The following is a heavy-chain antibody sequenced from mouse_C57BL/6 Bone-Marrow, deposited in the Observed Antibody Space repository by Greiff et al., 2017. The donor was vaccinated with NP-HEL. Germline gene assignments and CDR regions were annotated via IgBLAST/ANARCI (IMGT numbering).Heavy chain of an antibody. Sequence: EVHLVESGGGLVKPGGSLKLSCAASGFTFSSYAMSWVRQTPEKRLEWVATISDGGSYTYYPDNVKGRFTISRDNAKNNLYLQMSHLKSEDTAMYYCARGPYYYAMDYWGQGTSVTVSS. CDR3: ARGPYYYAMDY. CDR2: ISDGGSYT. J-gene: IGHJ4*01. CDR1: GFTFSSYA. V-gene: IGHV5-4*01.